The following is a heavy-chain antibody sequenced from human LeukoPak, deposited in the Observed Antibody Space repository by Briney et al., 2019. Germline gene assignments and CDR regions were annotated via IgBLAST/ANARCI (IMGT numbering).Heavy chain of an antibody. CDR3: AKVARGESTDY. V-gene: IGHV3-23*01. D-gene: IGHD4-17*01. J-gene: IGHJ4*02. CDR1: GFTFDDYG. CDR2: ISGSDGST. Sequence: GGSLRLSCAASGFTFDDYGMSWVRQAPGKGLEWVSAISGSDGSTYYADSVKGRFTISTDNSKNTLYLQMNSLRGEDTAVYYCAKVARGESTDYWGQGTLVTVSS.